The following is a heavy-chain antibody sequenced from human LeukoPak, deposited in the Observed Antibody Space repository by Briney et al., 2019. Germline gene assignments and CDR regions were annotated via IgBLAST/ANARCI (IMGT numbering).Heavy chain of an antibody. CDR2: ISWNSGDL. Sequence: GGSLRLSCAASGFTFENSAMHWVRQAPGKGLEWGSGISWNSGDLIYADSVKGRFTISRDNAKNSLHLQMNSLRLEDMALYYCARRSGDRAFDIWGQGTMVTVSS. V-gene: IGHV3-9*03. CDR1: GFTFENSA. CDR3: ARRSGDRAFDI. D-gene: IGHD3-10*01. J-gene: IGHJ3*02.